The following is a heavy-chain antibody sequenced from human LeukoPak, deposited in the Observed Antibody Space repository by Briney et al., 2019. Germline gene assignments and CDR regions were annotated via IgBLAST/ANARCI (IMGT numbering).Heavy chain of an antibody. Sequence: KPGGSPRLSCAASGFIFSSCSMNWVRQAPGKGLEWVSSISGSSFYINYADSVKGRFTISRDNPKNTLYLQMNSLTADDTAVYYCVKASGTAYYGDFDYWGQGTLVTVSS. CDR1: GFIFSSCS. J-gene: IGHJ4*02. D-gene: IGHD4-17*01. CDR3: VKASGTAYYGDFDY. V-gene: IGHV3-21*04. CDR2: ISGSSFYI.